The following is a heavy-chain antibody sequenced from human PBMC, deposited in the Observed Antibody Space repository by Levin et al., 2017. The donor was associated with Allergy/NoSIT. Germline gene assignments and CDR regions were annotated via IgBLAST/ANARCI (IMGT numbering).Heavy chain of an antibody. D-gene: IGHD3-16*01. V-gene: IGHV4-30-4*01. CDR1: GASISSGDYY. CDR2: IYYSGST. Sequence: SETLSLTCTVSGASISSGDYYWSWIRQPPGKGLECIGYIYYSGSTYFNPSLRSRVIIAVVTSKNHFSLKLSSVTAADTAVYYCARVTIHKAITFWGPEIPESRDVFVIWGQGAMVTVSS. J-gene: IGHJ3*02. CDR3: ARVTIHKAITFWGPEIPESRDVFVI.